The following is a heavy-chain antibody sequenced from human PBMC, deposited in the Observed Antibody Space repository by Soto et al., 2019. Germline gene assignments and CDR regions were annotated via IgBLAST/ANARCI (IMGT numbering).Heavy chain of an antibody. Sequence: PSETRSLTWTVCGGSISNSSYYWGWIRQPPGKGLEWIGSIYYSGSTYYNPSLKSRVTISVDTCNNQFSLKLSSVTAADTAVYYCXTTPGPYCSRTSCYFDYWGQATLVTVSS. CDR3: XTTPGPYCSRTSCYFDY. J-gene: IGHJ4*02. CDR2: IYYSGST. CDR1: GGSISNSSYY. V-gene: IGHV4-39*01. D-gene: IGHD2-2*01.